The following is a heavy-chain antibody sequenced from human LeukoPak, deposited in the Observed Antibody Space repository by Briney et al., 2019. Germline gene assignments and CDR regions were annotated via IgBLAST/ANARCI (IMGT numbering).Heavy chain of an antibody. CDR2: IHNTGGTT. J-gene: IGHJ4*02. CDR3: APGKFDY. Sequence: GGSLRLSCSASGFTFNTYAMHWVRQAPGKGLEYVSAIHNTGGTTFYADSVKGRFTISRDNSKNTLYLQMSSLRSEDTAVYYCAPGKFDYWSQGTLVTVSS. D-gene: IGHD3-10*01. V-gene: IGHV3-64D*08. CDR1: GFTFNTYA.